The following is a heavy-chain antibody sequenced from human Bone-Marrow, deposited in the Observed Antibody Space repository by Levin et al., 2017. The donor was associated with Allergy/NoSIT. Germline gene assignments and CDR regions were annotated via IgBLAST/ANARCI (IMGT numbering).Heavy chain of an antibody. V-gene: IGHV4-39*01. CDR1: GGSISSNNNY. Sequence: GSLRLSCTVSGGSISSNNNYWGWIRQPPGKGLEWIGIIYYSGSTFYSPSLKSRVTISVDTSKNQFSLRLSSVTAADTAVYYCTRLNFDILTAYYSPAPRFYYMDVWGKGTTVTASS. CDR2: IYYSGST. J-gene: IGHJ6*03. CDR3: TRLNFDILTAYYSPAPRFYYMDV. D-gene: IGHD3-9*01.